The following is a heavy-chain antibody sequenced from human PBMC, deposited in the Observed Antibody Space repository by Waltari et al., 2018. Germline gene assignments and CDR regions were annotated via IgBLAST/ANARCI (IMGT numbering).Heavy chain of an antibody. D-gene: IGHD4-4*01. CDR1: DSSIITDYF. CDR3: ARVTTVRLFDY. V-gene: IGHV4-38-2*02. CDR2: IYHTGTV. J-gene: IGHJ4*02. Sequence: QVQLQESGPGLVKPSETLLLTCSISDSSIITDYFWGWIRQPPGKGLEWIGSIYHTGTVYYNPSLRSRVAISVDTSRNQFSLRLTSVPAADTAVYYCARVTTVRLFDYWGQGMLVTVSS.